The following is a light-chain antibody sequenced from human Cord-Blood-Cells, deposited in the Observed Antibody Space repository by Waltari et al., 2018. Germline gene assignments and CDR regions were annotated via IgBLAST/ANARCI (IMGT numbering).Light chain of an antibody. CDR3: QSYDSRLSVV. Sequence: QSVLTQPPSVSGAPGQRVTISCTGSSSNIGAGYDVHWYQQLPGTAPKLLSYGNSNRPSGVPDRFSGSKSRTSASLAITGLQAEDEADYYCQSYDSRLSVVFGGGTKLTVL. V-gene: IGLV1-40*01. J-gene: IGLJ2*01. CDR1: SSNIGAGYD. CDR2: GNS.